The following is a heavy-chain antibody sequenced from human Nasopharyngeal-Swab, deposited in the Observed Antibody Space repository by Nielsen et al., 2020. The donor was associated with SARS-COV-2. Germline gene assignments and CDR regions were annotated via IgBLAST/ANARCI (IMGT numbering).Heavy chain of an antibody. CDR2: ISSNGVTT. CDR1: GFTFSSYA. D-gene: IGHD3-3*01. J-gene: IGHJ3*02. Sequence: GGSLRLSCAASGFTFSSYAMHWVRQAPGKGLEYVSAISSNGVTTYYANSVKGRFTISRDNSNNTLYLQMGSLRAEDMAVHYCARSYYDFWSGYYYAFDIWGQGTMVTVSS. V-gene: IGHV3-64*01. CDR3: ARSYYDFWSGYYYAFDI.